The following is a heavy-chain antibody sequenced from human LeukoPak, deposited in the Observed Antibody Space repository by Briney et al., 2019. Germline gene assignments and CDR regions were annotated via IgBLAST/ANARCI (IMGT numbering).Heavy chain of an antibody. Sequence: ASVKVSCKASGYTFTGYYIHWVRQAPGQGLECMGWINSNSGGTNYAQKFQGRVTMTRDTSTSTVYMELSRLRSDDTAVYYCARDGVSLDCWGQGTLVTVSP. CDR3: ARDGVSLDC. J-gene: IGHJ4*02. V-gene: IGHV1-2*02. D-gene: IGHD2-8*01. CDR2: INSNSGGT. CDR1: GYTFTGYY.